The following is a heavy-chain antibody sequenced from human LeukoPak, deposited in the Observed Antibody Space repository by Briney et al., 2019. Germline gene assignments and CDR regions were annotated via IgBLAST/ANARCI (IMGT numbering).Heavy chain of an antibody. CDR2: IYYTGTTNSGNT. Sequence: SETLSLTCNVSGASINSNYWRGIGEPPGGGGECWGYIYYTGTTNSGNTNYTPSLKSRVTMSIDTYKDPFSLKVTSLTAADTAVYYCARDFSHGQNPYNWIDASGQGNLVTVSS. J-gene: IGHJ5*02. CDR3: ARDFSHGQNPYNWIDA. D-gene: IGHD1-14*01. CDR1: GASINSNY. V-gene: IGHV4-59*01.